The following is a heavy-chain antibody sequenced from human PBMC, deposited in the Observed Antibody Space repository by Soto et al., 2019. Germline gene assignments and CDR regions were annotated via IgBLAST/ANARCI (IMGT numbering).Heavy chain of an antibody. Sequence: EVQLLESGGGLVQPGGSLRLSCAASGFTFSSYAMSWVRQAPGKGLEWVSAISGSGGSTNYADSVKGRFTISRDNSKNSLYLQMNSPRAEAGAVAYWARDVWDLLRGFDTWGQGSRVTVTS. V-gene: IGHV3-23*01. CDR2: ISGSGGST. CDR3: ARDVWDLLRGFDT. CDR1: GFTFSSYA. J-gene: IGHJ5*02. D-gene: IGHD1-26*01.